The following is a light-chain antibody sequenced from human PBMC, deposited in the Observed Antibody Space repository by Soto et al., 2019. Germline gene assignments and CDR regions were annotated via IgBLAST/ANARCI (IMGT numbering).Light chain of an antibody. V-gene: IGKV4-1*01. CDR2: WAS. Sequence: DIVMTQSPDSLAVSLGERATINCKSSQSVLDISNNKNYLAWYQQKPRQPPKLLIYWASARESGVPDRFSGSGSGTDFTLTNSSLQAEDVAVYYCQQYYRTPPTFGQGTKLEIK. CDR1: QSVLDISNNKNY. CDR3: QQYYRTPPT. J-gene: IGKJ2*01.